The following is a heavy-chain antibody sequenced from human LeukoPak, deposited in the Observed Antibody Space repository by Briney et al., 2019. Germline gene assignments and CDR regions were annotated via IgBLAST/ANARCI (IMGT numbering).Heavy chain of an antibody. CDR3: AGQRITIFGVAMGAFDY. J-gene: IGHJ4*02. CDR2: INPNSGGT. Sequence: VSVKVSCKASGYTFTGYYMHWVRLAPGQGLEWMGRINPNSGGTNYAQKFQGRVTMTRDTSISTAYMELSRLRSDDTAVYYCAGQRITIFGVAMGAFDYWGQGTLVTVSS. CDR1: GYTFTGYY. V-gene: IGHV1-2*06. D-gene: IGHD3-3*01.